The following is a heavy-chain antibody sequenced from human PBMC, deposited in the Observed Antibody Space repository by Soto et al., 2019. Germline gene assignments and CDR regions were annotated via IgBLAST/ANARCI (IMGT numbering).Heavy chain of an antibody. CDR2: VDPSDSYF. CDR1: GNIFTNYW. CDR3: VTEAGTYGGVDY. Sequence: PGESLKISCRGSGNIFTNYWVSWVRQMPGKGLEWMGRVDPSDSYFNYSPSFQGHVTSSVYTSISTAYLQWSSLKASDTAIYYCVTEAGTYGGVDYWGQGTLVTVSS. V-gene: IGHV5-10-1*01. D-gene: IGHD6-19*01. J-gene: IGHJ4*02.